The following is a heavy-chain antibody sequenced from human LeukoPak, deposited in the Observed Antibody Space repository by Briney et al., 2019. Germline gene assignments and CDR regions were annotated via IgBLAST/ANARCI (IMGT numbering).Heavy chain of an antibody. V-gene: IGHV1-46*01. CDR2: INPSGGST. D-gene: IGHD4-23*01. CDR1: GYTFTSYY. Sequence: ASVTVSCKASGYTFTSYYMHWVRQAPGQGLEWMGVINPSGGSTSYAQKFQGRVTMTRDTSTSTVYMELSSLRSEDTAVYYCARDSTVVTPGWYFDLWGRGTLVTVSS. CDR3: ARDSTVVTPGWYFDL. J-gene: IGHJ2*01.